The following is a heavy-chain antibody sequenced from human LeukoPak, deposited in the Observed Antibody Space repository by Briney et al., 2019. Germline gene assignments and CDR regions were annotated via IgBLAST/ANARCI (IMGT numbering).Heavy chain of an antibody. CDR1: GGSFSGYY. J-gene: IGHJ4*02. V-gene: IGHV4-34*01. D-gene: IGHD3-16*01. CDR2: INHSGST. CDR3: ARQVTFGYAYAYYFDY. Sequence: SETLSLTCAVYGGSFSGYYWSWIRQPPGKGLEWIGEINHSGSTNYNLSLKSRVTISVDTSKNQFSLKLSSVTAADTAVYYCARQVTFGYAYAYYFDYWGQGTLVTVSS.